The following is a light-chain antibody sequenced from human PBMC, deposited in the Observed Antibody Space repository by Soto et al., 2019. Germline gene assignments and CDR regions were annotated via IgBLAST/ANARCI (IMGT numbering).Light chain of an antibody. Sequence: SYELTQPSSVSVSPGQTARITCSGDVLAKKYARWFQQKPGQAPVLVIYEDSERPSGIPERFSGSSSGTTVTLTIRGAQGEDEADYYCYSAADNNLVFGGGTKLTVL. CDR3: YSAADNNLV. J-gene: IGLJ2*01. CDR2: EDS. CDR1: VLAKKY. V-gene: IGLV3-27*01.